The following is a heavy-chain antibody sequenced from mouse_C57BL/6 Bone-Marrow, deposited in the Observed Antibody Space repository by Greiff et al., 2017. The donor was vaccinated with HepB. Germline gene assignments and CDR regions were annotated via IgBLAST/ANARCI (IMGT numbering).Heavy chain of an antibody. D-gene: IGHD2-1*01. CDR3: ARGDGNGCYFDY. V-gene: IGHV1-22*01. CDR2: INPNNGGT. J-gene: IGHJ2*01. Sequence: SGPELVKPGASVKMSCKASGYTFTDYNMHWVKQSHGKSLEWIGYINPNNGGTSYNQKFKGKATLTVNKSSSTAYMELRSLTSEDSAVYYCARGDGNGCYFDYWGQGTTLTVSS. CDR1: GYTFTDYN.